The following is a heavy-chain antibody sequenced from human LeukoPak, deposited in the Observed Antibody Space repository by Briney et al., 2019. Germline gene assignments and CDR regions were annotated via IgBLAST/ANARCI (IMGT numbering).Heavy chain of an antibody. J-gene: IGHJ6*02. Sequence: GGSLRLSCAASGFIFSNHAMTWVRQAPGKGLEWVSAISGGDGATYYADSVKGRFTISRDNSKNTLYLQMNSPRAEDTAVYYCANLAVDYGMDVWGQGTTVTVSS. CDR3: ANLAVDYGMDV. CDR2: ISGGDGAT. D-gene: IGHD6-19*01. CDR1: GFIFSNHA. V-gene: IGHV3-23*01.